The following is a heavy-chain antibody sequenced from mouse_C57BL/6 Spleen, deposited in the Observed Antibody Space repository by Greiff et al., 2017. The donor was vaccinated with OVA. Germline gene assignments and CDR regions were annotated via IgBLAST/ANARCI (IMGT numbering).Heavy chain of an antibody. D-gene: IGHD1-1*01. CDR3: ARCSVVADYYAMDY. CDR2: IYPGSGNT. J-gene: IGHJ4*01. Sequence: VKLVESGPELVKPGASVKISCKASGYSFTSYYIHWVKQRPGQGLEWIGWIYPGSGNTKYNEKFKGKATLTADTSSSTAYMQLSSLTSEDSAVYYCARCSVVADYYAMDYWGQGTSVTVSS. CDR1: GYSFTSYY. V-gene: IGHV1-66*01.